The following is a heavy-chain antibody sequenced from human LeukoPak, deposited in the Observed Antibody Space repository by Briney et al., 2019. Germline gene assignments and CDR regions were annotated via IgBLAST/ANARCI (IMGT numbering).Heavy chain of an antibody. CDR3: ARDSRRDGYNLDY. V-gene: IGHV4-59*12. D-gene: IGHD5-24*01. CDR2: IYHSGST. J-gene: IGHJ4*02. CDR1: GASMSTYY. Sequence: SETLSLTCTVSGASMSTYYWSWIRQPPGKGLEWIAYIYHSGSTNYNPSLKSRVTISRDTSKNEFSLKLSSVTAADTAVYYCARDSRRDGYNLDYWGRGTLVTVSS.